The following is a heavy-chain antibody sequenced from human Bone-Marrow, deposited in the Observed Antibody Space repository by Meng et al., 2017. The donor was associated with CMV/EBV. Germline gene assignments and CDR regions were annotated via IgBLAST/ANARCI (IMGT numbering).Heavy chain of an antibody. CDR2: IGTAGDT. V-gene: IGHV3-13*01. CDR1: GFTFSSYD. CDR3: ARGHRYDILTGPVMGFDI. J-gene: IGHJ3*02. Sequence: GGSLRLSCAASGFTFSSYDMHWVRQATGKGLEWVSAIGTAGDTYYPGSVKGRFTISRENAKNSLYLQMNSLRAGDTAVYYCARGHRYDILTGPVMGFDIWGQGTMVTVSS. D-gene: IGHD3-9*01.